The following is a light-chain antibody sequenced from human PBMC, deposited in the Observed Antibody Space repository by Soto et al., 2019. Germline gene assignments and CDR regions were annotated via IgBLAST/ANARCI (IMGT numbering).Light chain of an antibody. J-gene: IGLJ1*01. Sequence: SYELTQPPSLSVAPGQTARVTCGGNNIGVKSVHWYQQRPGQAPVLVVYDNNDRPSGIPERFSGSNSGNTATLTISRVEAGDEADYYWQVWYGTTDNLYVFGTGTKLTVL. CDR1: NIGVKS. V-gene: IGLV3-21*02. CDR3: QVWYGTTDNLYV. CDR2: DNN.